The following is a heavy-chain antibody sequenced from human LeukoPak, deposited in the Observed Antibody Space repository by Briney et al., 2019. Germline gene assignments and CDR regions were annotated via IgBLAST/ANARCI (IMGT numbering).Heavy chain of an antibody. V-gene: IGHV1-46*01. D-gene: IGHD1-26*01. CDR2: INPSGGST. Sequence: ASVKVSCKASGYTFTSYCMHWVRQAPGQGLEWMGIINPSGGSTSYAQKFQGRVTMTRDTSTSAVYMELSSLRSEDTAVHYCARNIVGATRVGGDYWGQGTLVTVSS. CDR3: ARNIVGATRVGGDY. CDR1: GYTFTSYC. J-gene: IGHJ4*02.